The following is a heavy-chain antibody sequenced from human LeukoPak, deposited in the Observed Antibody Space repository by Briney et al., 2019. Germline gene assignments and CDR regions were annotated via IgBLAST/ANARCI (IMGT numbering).Heavy chain of an antibody. Sequence: PGGSLRLSCTVSGFTVSSNSMSWVRQAPGKGLEWVSFIYSDNTHYSDSVKGRFTISRDNSKNTLYLQMNSLRAEDTAVYYCGRVKEASAFDIWGQGTMVTVSS. CDR3: GRVKEASAFDI. D-gene: IGHD5-12*01. V-gene: IGHV3-53*01. CDR2: IYSDNT. J-gene: IGHJ3*02. CDR1: GFTVSSNS.